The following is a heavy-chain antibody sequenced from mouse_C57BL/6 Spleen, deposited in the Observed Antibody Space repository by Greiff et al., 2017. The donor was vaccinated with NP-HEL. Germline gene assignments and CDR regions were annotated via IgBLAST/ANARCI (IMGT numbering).Heavy chain of an antibody. D-gene: IGHD2-10*01. Sequence: ESGPGLVKPSQSLSLTCSVTGYSITSGYYWNWIRQFPGNKLEWMGYISYDGSNNYNPSLKNRISITRDTSKNQFFLKLNSVTTEDTATYYCARALLWDYYAMDYWGQGTSVTVSS. CDR2: ISYDGSN. J-gene: IGHJ4*01. CDR1: GYSITSGYY. CDR3: ARALLWDYYAMDY. V-gene: IGHV3-6*01.